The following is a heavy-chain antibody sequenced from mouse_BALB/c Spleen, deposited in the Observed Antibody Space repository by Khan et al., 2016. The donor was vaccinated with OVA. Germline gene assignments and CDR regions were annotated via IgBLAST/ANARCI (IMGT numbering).Heavy chain of an antibody. D-gene: IGHD1-1*01. V-gene: IGHV1-77*01. CDR3: ARSGYGSLVY. J-gene: IGHJ2*01. Sequence: VQLQESGPVLVKPGASVKMSCKASGYTFTDYIIYWVRQRTGQGLEWIGQIYPGSGSTYYNEKFKGKATLTAEKSSNTAFLQLRSPTSEDSAVNWWARSGYGSLVYWGQGTTLPVSS. CDR2: IYPGSGST. CDR1: GYTFTDYI.